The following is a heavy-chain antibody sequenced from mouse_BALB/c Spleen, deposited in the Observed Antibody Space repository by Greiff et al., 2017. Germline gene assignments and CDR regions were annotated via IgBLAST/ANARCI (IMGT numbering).Heavy chain of an antibody. CDR2: INPSSGYT. Sequence: VQLQQSGAELARPGASVKMSCKASGYTFTSYTMHWVKQRPGQGLEWIGYINPSSGYTNYNQKFKDKATLTADKSSSTAYMQLSSLTSEDSAVYYCARWVPLYYGSSKYFDVWGAGTTVTVSS. D-gene: IGHD1-1*01. V-gene: IGHV1-4*01. CDR3: ARWVPLYYGSSKYFDV. CDR1: GYTFTSYT. J-gene: IGHJ1*01.